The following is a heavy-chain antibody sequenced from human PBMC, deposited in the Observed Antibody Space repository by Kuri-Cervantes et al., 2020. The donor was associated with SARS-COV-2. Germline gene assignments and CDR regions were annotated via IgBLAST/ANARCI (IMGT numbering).Heavy chain of an antibody. CDR2: IYYSGST. CDR1: GCSITTYSYY. V-gene: IGHV4-39*01. Sequence: SETLSLTCTVSGCSITTYSYYWGWIRQPPGKGLEWIGSIYYSGSTYYNPSLKSRITISIDASKNQFSMRLSSVTAADTAVYYCVSHPPIAVADYYFDYWGQGALVTVSS. D-gene: IGHD6-19*01. J-gene: IGHJ4*02. CDR3: VSHPPIAVADYYFDY.